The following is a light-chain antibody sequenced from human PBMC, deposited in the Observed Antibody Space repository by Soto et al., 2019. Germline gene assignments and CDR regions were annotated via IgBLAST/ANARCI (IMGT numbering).Light chain of an antibody. CDR3: QERSNWIT. CDR2: GAS. V-gene: IGKV3D-20*02. J-gene: IGKJ5*01. CDR1: QSVSSSY. Sequence: EIVLTQSPGTLSLSPGEIATLSFRASQSVSSSYLAWYQQKPGQAPRLLIYGASSRATGIPDRFSGSGSGTDFTLTIGSLEPEDFAVYYCQERSNWITFGQGTRLEIK.